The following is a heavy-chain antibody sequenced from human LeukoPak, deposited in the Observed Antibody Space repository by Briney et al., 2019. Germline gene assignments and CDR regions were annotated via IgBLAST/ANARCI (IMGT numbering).Heavy chain of an antibody. J-gene: IGHJ4*02. CDR1: GYTFTGYY. D-gene: IGHD1-26*01. CDR3: ASFSPTTATFDY. Sequence: ASVKVSCKASGYTFTGYYMHWVRQAPGQGLEWMGWINPNSGGTNYTQKFQGRVTMTRDTSISTAYMELSRLRSDDTAVYYCASFSPTTATFDYWGQGTLVTVSS. V-gene: IGHV1-2*02. CDR2: INPNSGGT.